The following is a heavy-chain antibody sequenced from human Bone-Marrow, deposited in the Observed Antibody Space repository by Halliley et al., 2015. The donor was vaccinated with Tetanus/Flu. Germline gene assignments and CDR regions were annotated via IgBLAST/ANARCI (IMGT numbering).Heavy chain of an antibody. D-gene: IGHD6-19*01. CDR1: GDSISGGSYY. J-gene: IGHJ4*02. CDR3: ASHSGWANFDY. V-gene: IGHV4-30-4*01. CDR2: VYYGGST. Sequence: TLSLTCAVSGDSISGGSYYWSWIRQTPGKGLEWIGYVYYGGSTYYNPSLKSRLNISTDTSKNQFSLRVTSMTAADTAVYYCASHSGWANFDYWGQGILVNVSS.